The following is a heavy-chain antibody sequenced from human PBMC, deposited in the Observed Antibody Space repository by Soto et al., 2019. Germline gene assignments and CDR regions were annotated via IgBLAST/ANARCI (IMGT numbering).Heavy chain of an antibody. CDR1: GESISSSSYY. CDR3: VRQRTTVVTQAYFDH. V-gene: IGHV4-39*01. CDR2: IYYSGRT. D-gene: IGHD2-21*02. Sequence: GTLSLRCIVSGESISSSSYYWGWIREPPGKGLEWIGSIYYSGRTYYNPSFKSRVTISIDTSKNQFSLKLSSVTATDTAVYYCVRQRTTVVTQAYFDHWGQGALVTVSS. J-gene: IGHJ4*02.